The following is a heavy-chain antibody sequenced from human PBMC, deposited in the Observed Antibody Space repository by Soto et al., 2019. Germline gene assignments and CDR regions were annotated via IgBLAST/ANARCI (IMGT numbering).Heavy chain of an antibody. CDR1: GFTFSSYA. CDR3: AKRAKGSSTTPYYFDY. CDR2: ISGSGGST. J-gene: IGHJ4*02. V-gene: IGHV3-23*01. Sequence: EVQLLESGGGLVQPGGSLRLSCAASGFTFSSYAMSWVRQAPGKGLEWVSAISGSGGSTYYADSVKGRFTISRDNSKNTLYLQMNSLRAEDMAVYYCAKRAKGSSTTPYYFDYWGQGTLVTVSS. D-gene: IGHD2-2*01.